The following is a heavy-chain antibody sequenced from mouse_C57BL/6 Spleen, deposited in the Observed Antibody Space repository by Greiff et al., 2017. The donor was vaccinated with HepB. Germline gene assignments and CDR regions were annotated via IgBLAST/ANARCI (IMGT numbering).Heavy chain of an antibody. Sequence: QVQLQQPGTELVKPGASVKLSCKASGYTFTSYWMHWVKQRPGQGLEWIGNINPSNGGTNYNEKFKSKATLTVDKSSSTAYMKLSSLTSEDSAVYYCARPHYGSSPFAYWGQGTLVTVSA. CDR3: ARPHYGSSPFAY. CDR2: INPSNGGT. D-gene: IGHD1-1*01. V-gene: IGHV1-53*01. CDR1: GYTFTSYW. J-gene: IGHJ3*01.